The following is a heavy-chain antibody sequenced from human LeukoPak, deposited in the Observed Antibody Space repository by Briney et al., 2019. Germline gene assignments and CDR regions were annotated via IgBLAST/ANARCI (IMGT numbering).Heavy chain of an antibody. Sequence: SETLSLTCSVSGISVSYGGYCWSWIRQPPGKGLEWIGYIYCSGSTNYNPSLKSRVTISADTSKNQFSLKLSSVTAADTAVYYCARVEPGSYYNPFDYWGQGTLVTVSS. J-gene: IGHJ4*02. CDR3: ARVEPGSYYNPFDY. CDR2: IYCSGST. CDR1: GISVSYGGYC. V-gene: IGHV4-61*08. D-gene: IGHD3-10*01.